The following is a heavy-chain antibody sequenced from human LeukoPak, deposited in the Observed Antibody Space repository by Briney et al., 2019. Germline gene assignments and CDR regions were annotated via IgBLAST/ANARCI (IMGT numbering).Heavy chain of an antibody. V-gene: IGHV3-7*05. D-gene: IGHD3-3*01. CDR3: ARGQSGFDF. CDR2: IERDGSEK. Sequence: SGGSLRLSCAASGFTFSSYWMTWVRQAPGKGLEWVAYIERDGSEKNYVDSVKGRFTISRDNAKNSLYLQMNSLRAEDTAVYYCARGQSGFDFWGQGTLVTVSS. J-gene: IGHJ4*02. CDR1: GFTFSSYW.